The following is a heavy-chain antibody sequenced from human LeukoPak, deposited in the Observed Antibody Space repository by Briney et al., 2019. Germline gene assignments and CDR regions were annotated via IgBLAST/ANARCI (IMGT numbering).Heavy chain of an antibody. D-gene: IGHD1-14*01. Sequence: GGSLRLSCAASGFTFSNYAMSWVRQAPGKGLEWISAVSGGGDNTYYADSVKGRFTISRDNSKNTVNLQMNSLRAEDTSVFYCARGGDNHGFDIWGQGTMVTVCS. J-gene: IGHJ3*02. V-gene: IGHV3-23*01. CDR1: GFTFSNYA. CDR2: VSGGGDNT. CDR3: ARGGDNHGFDI.